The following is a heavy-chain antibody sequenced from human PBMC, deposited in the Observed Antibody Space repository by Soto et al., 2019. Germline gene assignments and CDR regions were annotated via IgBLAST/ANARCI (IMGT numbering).Heavy chain of an antibody. D-gene: IGHD3-10*01. Sequence: QIQLVESGGGVVQPGRSLRLSCAASGFTFRGYAKHWVRQAPGKGLEWVAVISDDGSNKYYADSVKGRFTISRDNSKNTLYLQMNSLRVEDTAVYYCARGQGTFGRRLDWGQGTLVTVSS. CDR3: ARGQGTFGRRLD. J-gene: IGHJ4*02. V-gene: IGHV3-30-3*01. CDR1: GFTFRGYA. CDR2: ISDDGSNK.